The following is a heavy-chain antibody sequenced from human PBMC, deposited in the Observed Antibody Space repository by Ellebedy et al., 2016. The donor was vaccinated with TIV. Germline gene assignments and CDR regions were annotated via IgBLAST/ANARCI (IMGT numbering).Heavy chain of an antibody. D-gene: IGHD5-18*01. Sequence: AASVKVSCKASGYSFTSYGISWVRQAPGQGLEWVGWINTDTANTKFPETFQGRVSLTTDTATGTVNMELRSLRSEDTAMYYCARDPPGVTEDYWGQGTLVIVSS. CDR3: ARDPPGVTEDY. CDR1: GYSFTSYG. V-gene: IGHV1-18*04. CDR2: INTDTANT. J-gene: IGHJ4*02.